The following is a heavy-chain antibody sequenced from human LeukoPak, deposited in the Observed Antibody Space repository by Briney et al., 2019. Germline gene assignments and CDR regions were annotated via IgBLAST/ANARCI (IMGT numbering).Heavy chain of an antibody. D-gene: IGHD5-12*01. CDR3: ARGQSGYPDY. V-gene: IGHV4-34*01. CDR2: INHSGST. J-gene: IGHJ4*02. CDR1: GGSFSGYY. Sequence: SETLSLTCAVYGGSFSGYYWSWIRQPPGKGLEWIGEINHSGSTNYNPSLKSRVTISVDTSKNQFSLKLSSVTAADTAVYYCARGQSGYPDYWGQGTLVIVSS.